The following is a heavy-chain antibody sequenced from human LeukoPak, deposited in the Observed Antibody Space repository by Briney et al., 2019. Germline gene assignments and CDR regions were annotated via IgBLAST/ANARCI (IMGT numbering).Heavy chain of an antibody. CDR2: NKEDGTDK. J-gene: IGHJ4*02. D-gene: IGHD3-10*01. V-gene: IGHV3-7*01. CDR1: GFTLSSYW. CDR3: VRDRGWFHFDL. Sequence: QPGGSLRLSCAASGFTLSSYWMTWIRQAPGKGLEWVANNKEDGTDKYYLDSLKGRFTISRDNTKNSLFLQLSSLRAEDTAVYYCVRDRGWFHFDLWGQGTLVTVSS.